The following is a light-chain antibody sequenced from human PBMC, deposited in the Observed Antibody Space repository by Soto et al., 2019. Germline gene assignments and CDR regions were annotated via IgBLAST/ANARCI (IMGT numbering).Light chain of an antibody. CDR3: SSYTRDSTVV. CDR1: SSDVGAYNY. V-gene: IGLV2-14*01. Sequence: QSALTQPASVSGSPGQSITISCTGTSSDVGAYNYVSWYQQHPGKAPKLMIYEVSNRPSGVSDRFSASKSGNTASLTISGLQAEDEADYYCSSYTRDSTVVFGGGTKLTV. J-gene: IGLJ2*01. CDR2: EVS.